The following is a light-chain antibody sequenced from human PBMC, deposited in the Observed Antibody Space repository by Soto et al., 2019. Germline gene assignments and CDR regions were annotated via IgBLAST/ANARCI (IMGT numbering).Light chain of an antibody. J-gene: IGKJ4*01. CDR2: TAS. CDR1: RSIRSY. CDR3: QQSYSFPLT. Sequence: DIQMTQSPSSLSASVGDRVTITCRASRSIRSYLNWYQMKPQKAPKLLIFTASNLQSGIPSRFSGSGSWTDLTLTISSLQPEEFATYFCQQSYSFPLTVGGGAEVAI. V-gene: IGKV1-39*01.